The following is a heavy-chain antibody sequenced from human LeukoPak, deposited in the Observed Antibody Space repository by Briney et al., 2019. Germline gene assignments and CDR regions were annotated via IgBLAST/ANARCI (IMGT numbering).Heavy chain of an antibody. Sequence: SETLSLTCTVSGGSISSSPYYWGWIRQPPGKGLEWIGTIYYRGSTYSNPSLNSRVTISLDTSKNQFSLRLRSVTAADTALYYCARHYLSDGIFSPSAPGGKEPLVTVSS. V-gene: IGHV4-39*01. J-gene: IGHJ5*02. CDR3: ARHYLSDGIFSPSAP. CDR2: IYYRGST. D-gene: IGHD1-1*01. CDR1: GGSISSSPYY.